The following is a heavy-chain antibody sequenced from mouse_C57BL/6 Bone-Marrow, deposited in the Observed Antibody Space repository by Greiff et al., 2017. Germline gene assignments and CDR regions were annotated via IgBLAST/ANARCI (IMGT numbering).Heavy chain of an antibody. Sequence: QVQLQQSGAELVRPGTSVKMSCKASGYTFTNYWIGWAKQRPGHGLEWIGDIYPGGGYTNYNEKFKGKATLTADKSSSTAYMQFSSLTSEDSAIYYCAVAPHYSARFYYFDYWGQGTTLTVSS. CDR2: IYPGGGYT. D-gene: IGHD1-1*01. CDR1: GYTFTNYW. V-gene: IGHV1-63*01. CDR3: AVAPHYSARFYYFDY. J-gene: IGHJ2*01.